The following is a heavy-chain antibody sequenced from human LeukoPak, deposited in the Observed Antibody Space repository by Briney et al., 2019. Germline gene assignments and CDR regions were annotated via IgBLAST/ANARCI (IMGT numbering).Heavy chain of an antibody. CDR1: GGSVSSGSYY. CDR2: IYYSGST. D-gene: IGHD3-22*01. CDR3: ARGYYYDSSGYYYPSLYYYYYGMDV. V-gene: IGHV4-61*01. Sequence: SETLSLTCTVSGGSVSSGSYYWSWIRQPPGKGLEWIGYIYYSGSTNYNPSLKSRVTISVDTSKNQFSLKLSSVTAADTAVYYCARGYYYDSSGYYYPSLYYYYYGMDVWGQGTTVTVSS. J-gene: IGHJ6*02.